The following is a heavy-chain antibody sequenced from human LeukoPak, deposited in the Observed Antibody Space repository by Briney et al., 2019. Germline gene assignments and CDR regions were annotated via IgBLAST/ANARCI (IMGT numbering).Heavy chain of an antibody. CDR3: ARDRNRVEARGYGLDYYYYMDV. V-gene: IGHV4-4*02. CDR1: GGSISSSNW. CDR2: IYHSGST. J-gene: IGHJ6*03. Sequence: SETLSLTCAVSGGSISSSNWWSWVRQPPGKGLEWIGEIYHSGSTNYNPSLKSRVTISVDKSKNQFSLKLSSVTAADTAVYYCARDRNRVEARGYGLDYYYYMDVWGKGTTVTVSS. D-gene: IGHD5-18*01.